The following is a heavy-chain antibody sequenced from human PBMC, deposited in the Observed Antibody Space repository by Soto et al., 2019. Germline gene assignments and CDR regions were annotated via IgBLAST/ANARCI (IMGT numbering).Heavy chain of an antibody. D-gene: IGHD1-1*01. CDR3: AGTIVSWSVASRGQFDY. CDR1: GGHLSGYY. V-gene: IGHV4-59*08. J-gene: IGHJ4*02. CDR2: VYYTGGT. Sequence: QVHLQESGPGLVKPSETLSLNCSVSGGHLSGYYWSWIRQPPGMGLEWIGSVYYTGGTKYNPALTSLATISTDSPKSLLSLKLDSATAAYTAMYCCAGTIVSWSVASRGQFDYWGEGAQLAVSS.